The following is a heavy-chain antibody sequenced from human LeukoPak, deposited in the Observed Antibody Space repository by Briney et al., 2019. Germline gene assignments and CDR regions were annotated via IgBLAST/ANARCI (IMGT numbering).Heavy chain of an antibody. V-gene: IGHV4-34*01. D-gene: IGHD6-13*01. CDR1: GGSFSGYY. J-gene: IGHJ6*03. CDR3: ARGVSSWYHYYYMDV. CDR2: INHSGST. Sequence: PSETLSLTCAVYGGSFSGYYCSWIRQPPGKGLEWIGEINHSGSTNYNPSLKSRVTISVDTSKNQFSLKLSSVTAADTAVYYCARGVSSWYHYYYMDVWGKGTTVTVSS.